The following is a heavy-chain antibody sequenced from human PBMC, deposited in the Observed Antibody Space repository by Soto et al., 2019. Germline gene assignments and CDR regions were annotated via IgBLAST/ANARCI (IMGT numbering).Heavy chain of an antibody. D-gene: IGHD1-26*01. V-gene: IGHV3-23*01. Sequence: EVQLLESGGGLGQPGGSLRLSCAASGFTFSSYAMTWVRQAPGRGLEWVSAISGSGSPTYYADSVKGRFTISRDNSKNTLYLQMNSLRADDTAVYYCARDMSGGTYNSYYGIDVWGQGTTVTVSS. CDR3: ARDMSGGTYNSYYGIDV. CDR2: ISGSGSPT. CDR1: GFTFSSYA. J-gene: IGHJ6*02.